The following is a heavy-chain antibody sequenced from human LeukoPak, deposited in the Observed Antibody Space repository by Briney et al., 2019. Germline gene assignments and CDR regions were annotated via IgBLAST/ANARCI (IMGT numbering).Heavy chain of an antibody. Sequence: SETLSLTCTVSGGSISRDYWGWIRQPAGKGLEWIGRFSTRGSTNYNPSLKSRATLSVDTSKNQFSLQLSFVTAADTAVYYCAREWDYWGQGTLVTVSS. CDR2: FSTRGST. CDR1: GGSISRDY. CDR3: AREWDY. V-gene: IGHV4-4*07. J-gene: IGHJ4*02.